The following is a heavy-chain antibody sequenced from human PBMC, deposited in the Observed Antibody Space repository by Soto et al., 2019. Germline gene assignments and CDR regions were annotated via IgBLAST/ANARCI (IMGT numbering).Heavy chain of an antibody. Sequence: SETLSLTCTVSGGSISSSSYYWGWIRQPPGKGLEWIGSIYYSGSTNYNPSLKSRVTISVDTSKNQFSLKLSSVTAADTAVYYCARSDYGDYDAYFDYWGQGTLVTVSS. CDR2: IYYSGST. J-gene: IGHJ4*02. V-gene: IGHV4-39*01. CDR3: ARSDYGDYDAYFDY. CDR1: GGSISSSSYY. D-gene: IGHD4-17*01.